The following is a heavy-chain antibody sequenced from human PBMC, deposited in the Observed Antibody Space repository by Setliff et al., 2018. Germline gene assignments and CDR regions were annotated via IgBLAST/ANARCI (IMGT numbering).Heavy chain of an antibody. Sequence: PSETLSLTCTVSGGSISNWSWIRQPPGKRLEWIGYIYTSETTNYNPSLKSRVTISVDTSKNQLSLKLSSVTAADTAVYYCAKVPITKVYFYMDVWGKGTTVTVSS. D-gene: IGHD3-10*01. V-gene: IGHV4-4*08. CDR1: GGSISN. CDR3: AKVPITKVYFYMDV. J-gene: IGHJ6*03. CDR2: IYTSETT.